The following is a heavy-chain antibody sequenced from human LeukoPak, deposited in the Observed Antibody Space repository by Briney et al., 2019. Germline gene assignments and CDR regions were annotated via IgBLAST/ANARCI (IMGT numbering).Heavy chain of an antibody. CDR3: AKDSNWAFDY. Sequence: GGSLRLSCGASGFAFSRNGMHWVRQVPGKGLEWVTYIRKDGSDKYYADSVKGRFTISRDSSKNRVYLQMNSLRVEDTALYYCAKDSNWAFDYWGQGTLVRVSS. CDR1: GFAFSRNG. V-gene: IGHV3-30*02. J-gene: IGHJ4*02. D-gene: IGHD3-16*01. CDR2: IRKDGSDK.